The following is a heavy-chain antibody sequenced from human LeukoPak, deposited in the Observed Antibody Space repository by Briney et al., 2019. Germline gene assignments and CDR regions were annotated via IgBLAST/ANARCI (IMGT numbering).Heavy chain of an antibody. V-gene: IGHV3-23*01. D-gene: IGHD7-27*01. CDR2: TSSSDAGT. CDR1: GFTLSTYA. CDR3: ARDTDHQLGTADV. Sequence: GGSLRLSCAASGFTLSTYAMSWVRQTPGKGLEWVAATSSSDAGTYHADSVRGQFTISRDNAKNSLYLQMNSLRAEDTAVYYCARDTDHQLGTADVWGKGTTVTVSS. J-gene: IGHJ6*04.